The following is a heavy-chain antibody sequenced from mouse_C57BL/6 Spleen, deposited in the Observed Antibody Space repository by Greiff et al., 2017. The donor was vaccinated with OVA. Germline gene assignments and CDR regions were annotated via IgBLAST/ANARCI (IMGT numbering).Heavy chain of an antibody. CDR3: ARRGSNYVFYAMDY. J-gene: IGHJ4*01. Sequence: EVKLQQSGPELVKPGASVKIPCKASGYTFTDYNMDWVKQSHGKSLEWIGDINPNNGGTIYNQKFKGKATLTVDKSSSTAYMELRSLTSEDTAVYYCARRGSNYVFYAMDYWGQGTSVTVSS. D-gene: IGHD2-5*01. CDR1: GYTFTDYN. CDR2: INPNNGGT. V-gene: IGHV1-18*01.